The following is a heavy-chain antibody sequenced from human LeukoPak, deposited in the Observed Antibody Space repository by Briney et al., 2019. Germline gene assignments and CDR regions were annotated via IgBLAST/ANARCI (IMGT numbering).Heavy chain of an antibody. CDR2: ISSDGSDK. Sequence: GRSLRVSCAGSGFTFSYYAMHWGGQAPGKGLEWVAFISSDGSDKYYADSMKGRFTISSDNSKNTLYLQMASPGGEDTPMYYCAREGTARDAFDIWGQGTMVTVSS. J-gene: IGHJ3*02. CDR1: GFTFSYYA. D-gene: IGHD2-21*02. CDR3: AREGTARDAFDI. V-gene: IGHV3-30-3*01.